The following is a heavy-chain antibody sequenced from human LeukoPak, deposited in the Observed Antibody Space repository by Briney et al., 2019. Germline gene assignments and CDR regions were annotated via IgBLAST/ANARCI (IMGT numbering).Heavy chain of an antibody. CDR1: GGTFSSYA. Sequence: SVKVSCKASGGTFSSYAISWVRQAPGQGREWIGVVIPIFGTANYAQKFQGSVTITAAESKRPAYMALSRLRSEHTAVSYCASYYDFWSGPYSFDSWGQGTLVTVSS. V-gene: IGHV1-69*13. J-gene: IGHJ4*02. D-gene: IGHD3-3*01. CDR3: ASYYDFWSGPYSFDS. CDR2: VIPIFGTA.